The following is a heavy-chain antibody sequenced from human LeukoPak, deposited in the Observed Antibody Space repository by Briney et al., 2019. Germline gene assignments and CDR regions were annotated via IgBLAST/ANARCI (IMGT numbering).Heavy chain of an antibody. D-gene: IGHD3-10*01. V-gene: IGHV3-15*01. CDR2: IKSKTDGGTT. Sequence: GGSLRLSCAASGFTFSNAWMSWVRQAPGKGLEWVGRIKSKTDGGTTDYAAPVEGRFTISRDDSKNTLYLQMNSLKTEDTAVCYCAGDWGISMVGGVIISDAFDIWGQGTMVTVSS. J-gene: IGHJ3*02. CDR3: AGDWGISMVGGVIISDAFDI. CDR1: GFTFSNAW.